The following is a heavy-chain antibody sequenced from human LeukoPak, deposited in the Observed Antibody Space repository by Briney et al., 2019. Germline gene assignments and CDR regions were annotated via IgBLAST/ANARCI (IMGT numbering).Heavy chain of an antibody. Sequence: SETLSLTCTVSGGSISSYYWSWIRQPPGKGLEWIGYIYYSGSTNYNPSLKSRVTLSVDTSKNQFSLKLSSVTAADTAVYYCARLRKKWEPFDYWGQGTLVTVSS. J-gene: IGHJ4*02. CDR2: IYYSGST. CDR3: ARLRKKWEPFDY. V-gene: IGHV4-59*08. CDR1: GGSISSYY. D-gene: IGHD1-26*01.